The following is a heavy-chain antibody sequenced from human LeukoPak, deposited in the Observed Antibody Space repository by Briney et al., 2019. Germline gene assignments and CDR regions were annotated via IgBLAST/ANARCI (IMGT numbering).Heavy chain of an antibody. CDR1: GGSFSGYY. Sequence: PSETLSLTCAVYGGSFSGYYWSWIRQPPGKGLEWIGEINHSGSTYYNPSLKSRVTISVDTSKNQFSLKLSSVTAADTAVYYCARQGYYDYVWGSYRPGYYYYMDVWGKETTVTISS. V-gene: IGHV4-34*01. CDR2: INHSGST. CDR3: ARQGYYDYVWGSYRPGYYYYMDV. J-gene: IGHJ6*03. D-gene: IGHD3-16*02.